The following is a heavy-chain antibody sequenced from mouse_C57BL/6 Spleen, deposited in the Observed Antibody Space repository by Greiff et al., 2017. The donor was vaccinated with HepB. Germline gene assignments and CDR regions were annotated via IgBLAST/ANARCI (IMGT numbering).Heavy chain of an antibody. V-gene: IGHV1-72*01. Sequence: QVQLKQPGAELVKPGASVKLSCKASGYTFTSYWMHWVKQRPGRGLEWIGRIDPNSGGTKYNEKFKSKATRTVDKTTSTADMQLSSLTSEDSAGYYCARSGSSGYLYAMDYWGQGTSVTVSS. CDR2: IDPNSGGT. J-gene: IGHJ4*01. CDR1: GYTFTSYW. D-gene: IGHD3-2*02. CDR3: ARSGSSGYLYAMDY.